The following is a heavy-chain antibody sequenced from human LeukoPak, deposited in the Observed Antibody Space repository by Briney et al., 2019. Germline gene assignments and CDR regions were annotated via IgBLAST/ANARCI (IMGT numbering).Heavy chain of an antibody. CDR3: ARGGFVGVAGSNWFDP. CDR2: MNPNSGNT. V-gene: IGHV1-8*03. J-gene: IGHJ5*02. CDR1: GYTFSSYD. Sequence: ASVKVSCKASGYTFSSYDINWVRQATGQGLEWMGWMNPNSGNTGYAQKFQGRVTITRNTSISTAYMELSSLRSEDTAVYYCARGGFVGVAGSNWFDPWGQGTLVTVSS. D-gene: IGHD6-19*01.